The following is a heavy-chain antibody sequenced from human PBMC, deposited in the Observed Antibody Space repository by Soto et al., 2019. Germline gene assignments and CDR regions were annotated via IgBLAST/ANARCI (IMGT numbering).Heavy chain of an antibody. V-gene: IGHV3-30*18. Sequence: GGSLRLSCAASGFTFSSYGMHWVRQAPGKGLEWVAVISYDGSNKYYADSVKGRSTISRDNSKNTLYLQMNSLRAEDTAVYYCAKDNLTEMATVYFDYWGQGTLVTVSS. J-gene: IGHJ4*02. CDR2: ISYDGSNK. CDR1: GFTFSSYG. D-gene: IGHD4-4*01. CDR3: AKDNLTEMATVYFDY.